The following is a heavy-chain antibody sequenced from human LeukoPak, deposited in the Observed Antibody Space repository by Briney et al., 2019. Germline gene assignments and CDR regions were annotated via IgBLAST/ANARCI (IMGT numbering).Heavy chain of an antibody. CDR3: ARHVGIHLWSLYFDY. Sequence: SETLSLTCIVSGGSISSYYWSWIRQPPGKGLEWIGYIYSSGSTDYNPSLKSRVTMSLDTSNHQFSLKLTSVTAADTAVYYCARHVGIHLWSLYFDYWGQGSLVTVSS. D-gene: IGHD5-18*01. V-gene: IGHV4-59*08. J-gene: IGHJ4*02. CDR1: GGSISSYY. CDR2: IYSSGST.